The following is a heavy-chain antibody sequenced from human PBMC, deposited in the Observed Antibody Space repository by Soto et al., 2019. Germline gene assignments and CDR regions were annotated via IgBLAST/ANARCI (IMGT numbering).Heavy chain of an antibody. CDR1: GYTFTSYG. CDR2: ISAYNGNT. Sequence: ASVKVSCKASGYTFTSYGISWVRQAPGQGLEWMGWISAYNGNTNYAQKLQGRVTMTTDTSTSTAYMELRSLRSDDTAVYYCARVPYYDFWSGYSRWYYYYYMDVWGKGTTVTVSS. J-gene: IGHJ6*03. V-gene: IGHV1-18*01. D-gene: IGHD3-3*01. CDR3: ARVPYYDFWSGYSRWYYYYYMDV.